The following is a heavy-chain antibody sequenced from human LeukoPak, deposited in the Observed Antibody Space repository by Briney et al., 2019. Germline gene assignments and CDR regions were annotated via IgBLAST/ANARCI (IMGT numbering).Heavy chain of an antibody. D-gene: IGHD6-19*01. CDR3: AKDHPPGIVVADRDY. V-gene: IGHV3-30*02. CDR1: GFIFSSYG. J-gene: IGHJ4*02. CDR2: IRYDGSRK. Sequence: GGSLRLSCAASGFIFSSYGMHWVRQAPDKGLEWVAFIRYDGSRKYYADSVKGRFTISRDNSKNTLYLQINSLRAEDTAVYYCAKDHPPGIVVADRDYWGQGTLVTVSS.